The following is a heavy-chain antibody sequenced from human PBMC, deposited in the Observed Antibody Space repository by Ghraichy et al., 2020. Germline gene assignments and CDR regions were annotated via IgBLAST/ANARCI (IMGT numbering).Heavy chain of an antibody. CDR1: GFTFSSYA. Sequence: GGSLRLSCAASGFTFSSYAMSWVRQAPGKGLEWVSAISGSGGNTYYADSVKGRFTFSRDNSKNTLYLQMNSLIAEDTAVYYCAKDVGRGGGSCFHHWGQGTLVTVSS. D-gene: IGHD2-15*01. CDR3: AKDVGRGGGSCFHH. V-gene: IGHV3-23*01. J-gene: IGHJ1*01. CDR2: ISGSGGNT.